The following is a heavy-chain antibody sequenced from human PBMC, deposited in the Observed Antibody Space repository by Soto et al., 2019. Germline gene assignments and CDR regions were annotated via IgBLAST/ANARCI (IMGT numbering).Heavy chain of an antibody. Sequence: EVQLLESGGGLVQPGGSLSLSCATSGFTFRNYGRSWVRQAPGKGLEWVSAVSGSGASTFYTDSVKGRFTISRDNSKNTIYLQMNNLRAEDTALYYCAKAIVVVPAAGFDCWGQGTLVTVSS. CDR2: VSGSGAST. J-gene: IGHJ4*02. D-gene: IGHD2-2*01. CDR1: GFTFRNYG. V-gene: IGHV3-23*01. CDR3: AKAIVVVPAAGFDC.